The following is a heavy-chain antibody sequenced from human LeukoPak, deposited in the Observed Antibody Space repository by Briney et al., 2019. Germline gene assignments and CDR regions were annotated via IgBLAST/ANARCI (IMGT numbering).Heavy chain of an antibody. J-gene: IGHJ4*02. CDR3: ARGDLGYCSGGSCYTTDY. CDR1: GYTFTSYY. V-gene: IGHV1-46*01. Sequence: ASVKVSCKASGYTFTSYYMHWVRQAPGQGLEWMGVINPSGGSTSYAQKFQGRVTITADESTSTAYMELSSLRSEDTAVYYCARGDLGYCSGGSCYTTDYWGQGTLVTVSS. CDR2: INPSGGST. D-gene: IGHD2-15*01.